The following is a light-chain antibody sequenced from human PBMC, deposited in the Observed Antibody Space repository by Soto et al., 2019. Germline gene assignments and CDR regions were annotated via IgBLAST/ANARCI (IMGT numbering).Light chain of an antibody. J-gene: IGLJ2*01. Sequence: QSALTQPASVSGSPGQSITISCTGTSSDVGSYNLVSWYQQHPGKAPKLMIYEGSKRPSGVSNRFSGSKSGNTASLTISGPRGEEGVVYSCCSYEGSSTCGVLGGGPKPPVL. CDR1: SSDVGSYNL. CDR2: EGS. CDR3: CSYEGSSTCGV. V-gene: IGLV2-23*01.